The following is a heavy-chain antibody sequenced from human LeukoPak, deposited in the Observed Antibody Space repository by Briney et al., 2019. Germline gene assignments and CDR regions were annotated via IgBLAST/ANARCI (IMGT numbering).Heavy chain of an antibody. D-gene: IGHD1-20*01. CDR2: INPNSGGT. Sequence: GASVKVSCKASGYTFTGYYMHWVRQAPGQGLEWMGWINPNSGGTNYAQKFQGRVTMTRDTSISTAYMELSRLRSDDTAVYYCARVGSYNWNYLDYWGQGTLVTVSS. CDR3: ARVGSYNWNYLDY. J-gene: IGHJ4*02. V-gene: IGHV1-2*02. CDR1: GYTFTGYY.